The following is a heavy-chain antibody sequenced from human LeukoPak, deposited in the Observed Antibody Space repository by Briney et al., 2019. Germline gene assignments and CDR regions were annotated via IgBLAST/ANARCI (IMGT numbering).Heavy chain of an antibody. CDR3: ATDHSTYYYDSSGYNYHY. CDR1: GYTLTELS. V-gene: IGHV1-24*01. J-gene: IGHJ4*02. Sequence: ASVKVSCKVSGYTLTELSMHWVRQAPGKGLEWMGGFDPEDGETIYAQKFQGRVTMTEDTSTDTAYMELSSLRSEDTAVYYCATDHSTYYYDSSGYNYHYWGQGTLVTVS. CDR2: FDPEDGET. D-gene: IGHD3-22*01.